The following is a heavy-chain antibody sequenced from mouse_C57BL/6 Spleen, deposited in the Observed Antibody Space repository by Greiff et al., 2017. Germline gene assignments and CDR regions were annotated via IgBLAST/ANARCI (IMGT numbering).Heavy chain of an antibody. D-gene: IGHD2-1*01. J-gene: IGHJ4*01. V-gene: IGHV1-18*01. Sequence: VQLQQSGPELVKPGASVKIPCKASGYTFTDYNMDWVKQSHGKSLEWIGDINPNNGGTIYNQKFKGKATLTVDKSSSTAYMELRSLTSEDTAVYYCARRGVTLYYYAMDYWGKGTSVTVSS. CDR2: INPNNGGT. CDR3: ARRGVTLYYYAMDY. CDR1: GYTFTDYN.